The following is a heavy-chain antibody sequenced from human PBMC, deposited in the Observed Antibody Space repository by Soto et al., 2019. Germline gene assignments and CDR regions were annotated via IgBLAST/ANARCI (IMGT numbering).Heavy chain of an antibody. V-gene: IGHV3-74*01. CDR1: GFMFSSYW. CDR3: ASGSGYSYGYDYYGMDV. D-gene: IGHD5-18*01. Sequence: QPGGSLRLSCAASGFMFSSYWMHWVRQAPGKGLVWVSRINSDGSSRSYADSVKGRFTISRDNAKLYLQMNSLRAEDTAVYYCASGSGYSYGYDYYGMDVWGQGTTVTVSS. CDR2: INSDGSSR. J-gene: IGHJ6*02.